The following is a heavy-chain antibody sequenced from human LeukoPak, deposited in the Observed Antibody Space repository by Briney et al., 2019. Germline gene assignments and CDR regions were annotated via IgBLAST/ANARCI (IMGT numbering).Heavy chain of an antibody. J-gene: IGHJ6*04. CDR2: IGDSGVTT. D-gene: IGHD3-9*01. CDR1: GFTFSNYG. V-gene: IGHV3-23*01. CDR3: ASELRYFDWLLGPDYGMDV. Sequence: GGSLRLSCAASGFTFSNYGMGWVRQAPGKGLEWLSGIGDSGVTTYYADSLKGRFTISRDNSKNTLYLQMSSLRPEDTAMYYCASELRYFDWLLGPDYGMDVWGKGTTVTVSS.